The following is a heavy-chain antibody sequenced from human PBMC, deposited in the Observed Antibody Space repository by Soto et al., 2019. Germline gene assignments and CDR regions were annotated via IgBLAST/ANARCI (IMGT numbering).Heavy chain of an antibody. D-gene: IGHD2-21*02. CDR1: GGTFSSYA. Sequence: ASVKVSCKASGGTFSSYAISWVRQAPGQGLEWMGGIIPIFGTANYAQKFQGRVTITADESTSTAYMELSSLRSEDTAVYYCARAYCGGDCSLRLSAEYFQHWGQGTLVTVSS. J-gene: IGHJ1*01. V-gene: IGHV1-69*13. CDR3: ARAYCGGDCSLRLSAEYFQH. CDR2: IIPIFGTA.